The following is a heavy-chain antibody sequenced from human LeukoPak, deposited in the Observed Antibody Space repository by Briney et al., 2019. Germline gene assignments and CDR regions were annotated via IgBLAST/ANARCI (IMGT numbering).Heavy chain of an antibody. V-gene: IGHV4-59*02. CDR2: IYYSGST. CDR3: ARLSSSGRDY. J-gene: IGHJ4*02. D-gene: IGHD6-6*01. CDR1: GGSVSNFY. Sequence: PSETLSLTCAVSGGSVSNFYWSWIRQPPGKGLEWIGYIYYSGSTNYNPSLKSRVTISIDASKNQFSLKLTSVTDADTAVYYCARLSSSGRDYWGQGTLVTVSS.